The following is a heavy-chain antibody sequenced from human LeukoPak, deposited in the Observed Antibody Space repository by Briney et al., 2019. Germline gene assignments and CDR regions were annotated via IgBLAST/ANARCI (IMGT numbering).Heavy chain of an antibody. Sequence: GASVKVSCKASGYTFTSYGISWVRQAPGQGREWMGWISAYNGNTNYAQKLQGRVTMTTDTSTSTAYMELRSLRSDDTAVYYCARTEIGTIFGVVDYFDYWGQGTLVTVSS. V-gene: IGHV1-18*01. D-gene: IGHD3-3*01. CDR2: ISAYNGNT. CDR1: GYTFTSYG. J-gene: IGHJ4*02. CDR3: ARTEIGTIFGVVDYFDY.